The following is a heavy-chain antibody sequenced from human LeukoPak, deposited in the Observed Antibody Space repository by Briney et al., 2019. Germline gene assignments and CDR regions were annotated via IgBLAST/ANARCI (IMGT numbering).Heavy chain of an antibody. CDR1: GGSISSSSAY. D-gene: IGHD2-21*02. V-gene: IGHV4-39*07. Sequence: SETLSLTCTVSGGSISSSSAYWSWIRQPPGKGLEWIGEINHSGSTNYNPSLKSRVTISVDTSKNQFSLKLSSVTAADTAVYYCARGRRLGFIVVVTATFDYWGQGTLVTVSS. CDR3: ARGRRLGFIVVVTATFDY. CDR2: INHSGST. J-gene: IGHJ4*02.